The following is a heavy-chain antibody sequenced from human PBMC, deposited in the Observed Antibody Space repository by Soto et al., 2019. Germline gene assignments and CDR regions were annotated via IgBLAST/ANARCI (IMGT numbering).Heavy chain of an antibody. J-gene: IGHJ5*02. D-gene: IGHD2-2*01. CDR2: INSDGSST. Sequence: EVQLVESGGGLIQPGGSLRLSCGASGFTFSNYWMHWVRQAPGKGLVWVSRINSDGSSTTYADSVKGRFTISRDNAKNTLYLQMTSLRAEDTAVYYCASGRVVPTATWLDPWGQGTLVTVSS. CDR3: ASGRVVPTATWLDP. CDR1: GFTFSNYW. V-gene: IGHV3-74*01.